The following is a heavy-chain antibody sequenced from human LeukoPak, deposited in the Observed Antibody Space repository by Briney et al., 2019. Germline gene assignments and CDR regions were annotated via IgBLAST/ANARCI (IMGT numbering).Heavy chain of an antibody. D-gene: IGHD3-3*01. J-gene: IGHJ3*02. CDR3: ARSIRIFGVVIRAFDI. Sequence: GGSLRVSCAESGYTFSSYNMTWVRQAPGKGLEWVSSISSSSSYIYYADSVKGRFTISRDNAKNSLYLQMNSLRAEDTAVYYCARSIRIFGVVIRAFDIWGQGTMVTVSS. CDR1: GYTFSSYN. CDR2: ISSSSSYI. V-gene: IGHV3-21*01.